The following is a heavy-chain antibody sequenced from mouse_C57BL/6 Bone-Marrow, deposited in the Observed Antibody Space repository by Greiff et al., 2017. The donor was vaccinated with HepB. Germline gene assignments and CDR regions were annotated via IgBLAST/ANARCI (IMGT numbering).Heavy chain of an antibody. Sequence: VKLVESGPGLVAPSQSLSITCTVSGFSLTSYAISWVRQPPGKGLEWLGVIWTGGGTNYNSALKSRLSISKDNSKSEVFLKMNSLQTDDTARYYCARLLLRCTGYFDVWGTGTTVTVSS. CDR2: IWTGGGT. J-gene: IGHJ1*03. D-gene: IGHD1-1*01. CDR1: GFSLTSYA. CDR3: ARLLLRCTGYFDV. V-gene: IGHV2-9-1*01.